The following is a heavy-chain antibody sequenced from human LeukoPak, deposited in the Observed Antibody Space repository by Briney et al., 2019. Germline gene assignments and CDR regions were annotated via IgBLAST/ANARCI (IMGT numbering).Heavy chain of an antibody. J-gene: IGHJ4*02. V-gene: IGHV3-7*01. CDR2: IKQDGSEK. Sequence: GGSLRLSCAASGFTFSSYWMSWVRQAPGKGLEWVANIKQDGSEKYYVDSVKGRFTISRDNAKNSLYLQMNSLRAEDTAVYYCARDSCSGGRCYHGYWGQGTLVTVSS. D-gene: IGHD2-15*01. CDR3: ARDSCSGGRCYHGY. CDR1: GFTFSSYW.